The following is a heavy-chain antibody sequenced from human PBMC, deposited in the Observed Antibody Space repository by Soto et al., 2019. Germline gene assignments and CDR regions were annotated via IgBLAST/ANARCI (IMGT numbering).Heavy chain of an antibody. CDR1: GDSVSSNSAA. Sequence: PSQTLSVTCVISGDSVSSNSAAWNWIRPSPSRGLEWLGRTYYRSKWYNDYAVSVKSRITINPDTSKNQFSLQLNSVTPEDTAVYYCARAGSSSLRGWYFDLWGRGTLVTVSS. CDR3: ARAGSSSLRGWYFDL. V-gene: IGHV6-1*01. J-gene: IGHJ2*01. CDR2: TYYRSKWYN. D-gene: IGHD6-13*01.